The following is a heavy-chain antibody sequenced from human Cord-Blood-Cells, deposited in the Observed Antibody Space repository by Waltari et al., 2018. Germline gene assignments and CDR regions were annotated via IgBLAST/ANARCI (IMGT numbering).Heavy chain of an antibody. Sequence: QVQLQESGPGLMKPSETLSLTCTVSGGSISSYYWSWIRQPPGKGLEWIGYIYYSGSTNYNPSLKSRVTISVDTSKNQFSLKLSSVTAADTAVYYCASSVTGDAFDIWGQGTMVTVSS. D-gene: IGHD7-27*01. CDR2: IYYSGST. V-gene: IGHV4-59*01. J-gene: IGHJ3*02. CDR3: ASSVTGDAFDI. CDR1: GGSISSYY.